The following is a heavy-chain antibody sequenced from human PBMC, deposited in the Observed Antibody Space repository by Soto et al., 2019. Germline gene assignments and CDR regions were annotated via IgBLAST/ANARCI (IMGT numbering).Heavy chain of an antibody. CDR2: ISWNSGSI. CDR3: AKGLYSSGWYYFDY. J-gene: IGHJ4*02. D-gene: IGHD6-19*01. Sequence: EVQLVESGGGLVQPGRSLRLSCAASGFTFDDYAMHWVRQAPGKGLEWVSGISWNSGSIGYADSVKGRFTISRDNAKTSLYLQMNSLSAEDTALYYCAKGLYSSGWYYFDYWGQGTLVTVSS. CDR1: GFTFDDYA. V-gene: IGHV3-9*01.